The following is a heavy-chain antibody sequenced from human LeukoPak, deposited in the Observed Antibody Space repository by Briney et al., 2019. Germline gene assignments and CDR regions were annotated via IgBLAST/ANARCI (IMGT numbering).Heavy chain of an antibody. V-gene: IGHV1-46*01. Sequence: ASVKVSCKASGYTFTSYYMHWVRQAPGQGLEWMGIINPSGGSTSYAQKFQGRVTMTRDMSTSTVYMELSSLRSEDTAVYYCARGRHYYDSSDYYYEGDAFDIWGQGTMVTVSP. CDR2: INPSGGST. D-gene: IGHD3-22*01. J-gene: IGHJ3*02. CDR1: GYTFTSYY. CDR3: ARGRHYYDSSDYYYEGDAFDI.